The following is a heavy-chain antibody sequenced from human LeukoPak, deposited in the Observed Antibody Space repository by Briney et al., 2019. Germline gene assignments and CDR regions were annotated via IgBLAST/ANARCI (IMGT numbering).Heavy chain of an antibody. CDR1: GYTFTDYY. Sequence: ASVKVSCKVSGYTFTDYYMHSVQQAPGKGLEWMGLVDPEVGETIYAEKFQGRVTITADTSTDTAYMELSSLRPADTAVYYCATISSNYYASLFDYWGQGTLVTVSS. J-gene: IGHJ4*02. CDR2: VDPEVGET. V-gene: IGHV1-69-2*01. D-gene: IGHD3-22*01. CDR3: ATISSNYYASLFDY.